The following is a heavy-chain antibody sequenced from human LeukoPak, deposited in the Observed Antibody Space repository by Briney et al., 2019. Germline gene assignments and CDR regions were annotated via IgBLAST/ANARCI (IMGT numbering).Heavy chain of an antibody. CDR1: GGTFSSYA. Sequence: GSSVKVSCKASGGTFSSYAISWVRQAPGQGLEWMGGIIPIFGTANYAQKFQGRVTITADESTNTAYMELSSLRSEDTAVYYCARWHCTNGVCRDYWGQGTLVTVSS. CDR3: ARWHCTNGVCRDY. V-gene: IGHV1-69*01. J-gene: IGHJ4*02. D-gene: IGHD2-8*01. CDR2: IIPIFGTA.